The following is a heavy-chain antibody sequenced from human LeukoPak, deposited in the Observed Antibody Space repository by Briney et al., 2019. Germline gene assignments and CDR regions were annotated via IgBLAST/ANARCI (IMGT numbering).Heavy chain of an antibody. V-gene: IGHV1-2*02. J-gene: IGHJ4*02. Sequence: VASVKVSCKASGYTFTSYDINWVRQAPGQGLEWMGWINPNSGGTNYAQKFQGRVTMTRDTSISTAYMELSRLRSDDTAVYYCARDSVAYDFWSFALDYWGQGTLVTVSS. D-gene: IGHD3-3*01. CDR3: ARDSVAYDFWSFALDY. CDR1: GYTFTSYD. CDR2: INPNSGGT.